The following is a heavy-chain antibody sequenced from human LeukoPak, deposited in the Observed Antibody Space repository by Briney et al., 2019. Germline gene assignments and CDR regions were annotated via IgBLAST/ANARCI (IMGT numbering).Heavy chain of an antibody. J-gene: IGHJ4*02. CDR3: ATRNREAYYFDY. V-gene: IGHV4-61*08. CDR1: GGSITSGAYA. CDR2: IYYSGST. D-gene: IGHD1-14*01. Sequence: SETLSLTCAVSGGSITSGAYAWSWIRQPPGKGLEWIGYIYYSGSTNYNPSLKSRVTISVDTSKNQFSLKLSSVTAADTAVYYCATRNREAYYFDYWGQGTLVTVSS.